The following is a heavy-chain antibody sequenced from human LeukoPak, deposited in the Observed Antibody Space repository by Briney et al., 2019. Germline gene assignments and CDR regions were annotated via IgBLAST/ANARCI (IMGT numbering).Heavy chain of an antibody. Sequence: ASVKVSCKASGYTFSRYGISWVRQAPEQGLEWMGWISAYNGNTNYAQKLQGRVTMTTDTSTSTAYMELRSLRSDDTAVYYCARDPDGDYDFDYWGQGTLVTVSS. CDR1: GYTFSRYG. V-gene: IGHV1-18*01. CDR3: ARDPDGDYDFDY. J-gene: IGHJ4*02. CDR2: ISAYNGNT. D-gene: IGHD4-17*01.